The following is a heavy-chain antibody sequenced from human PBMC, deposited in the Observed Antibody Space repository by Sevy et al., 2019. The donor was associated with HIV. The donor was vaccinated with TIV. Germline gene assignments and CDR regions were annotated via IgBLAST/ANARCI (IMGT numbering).Heavy chain of an antibody. CDR3: ARDDSSGFDY. Sequence: ASVKVSCKASGYTFTSYGISWVRQAPGQGLEWLGWIITYNGNTNYAQKFQGRVTMTTDTSTSTVHMELRSLRSDDTAVYYCARDDSSGFDYWGQGTLVTVSS. D-gene: IGHD3-22*01. J-gene: IGHJ4*02. CDR1: GYTFTSYG. CDR2: IITYNGNT. V-gene: IGHV1-18*01.